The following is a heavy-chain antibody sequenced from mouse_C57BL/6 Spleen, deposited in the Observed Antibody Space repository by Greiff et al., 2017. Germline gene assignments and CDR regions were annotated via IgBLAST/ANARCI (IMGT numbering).Heavy chain of an antibody. CDR2: IWSGGIT. Sequence: VKLQQSGPGLVQPSQSLSITCTVSGFSLTSYGVHWVRQSPGKGLEWLGGIWSGGITDYNAAFISRLSISNDYSKSQVFFKMNSLQADDTAIYYCAREDYAMDYWCQGTSVTVSS. V-gene: IGHV2-2*01. CDR3: AREDYAMDY. J-gene: IGHJ4*01. CDR1: GFSLTSYG.